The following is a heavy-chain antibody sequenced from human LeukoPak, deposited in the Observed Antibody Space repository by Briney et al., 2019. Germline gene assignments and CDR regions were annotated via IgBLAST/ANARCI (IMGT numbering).Heavy chain of an antibody. CDR3: ARGPKGYYGMDV. J-gene: IGHJ6*02. CDR1: GYTFTGYY. V-gene: IGHV1-2*02. Sequence: ASVKVSCKASGYTFTGYYMHWVRQAPGQGLEWMGWINPNSGGTNYARKFQGRVTMTRDTSISTAYMELSRLRSDDTAVYYCARGPKGYYGMDVWGQGTTVTVSS. CDR2: INPNSGGT.